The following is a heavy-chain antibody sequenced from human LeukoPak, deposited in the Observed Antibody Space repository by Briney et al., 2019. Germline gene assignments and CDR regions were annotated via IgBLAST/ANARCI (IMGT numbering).Heavy chain of an antibody. D-gene: IGHD2-15*01. J-gene: IGHJ4*02. Sequence: PSETLSFTCTVSGGSISDNYWSWIRQPPGNGLEWIGYAYYSGHTNYNSSLKSRVTMSLDTSKSQFSLRLSSVTAADTAVYFCARNPFATPFDYWGPGTLVTVSS. V-gene: IGHV4-59*08. CDR3: ARNPFATPFDY. CDR2: AYYSGHT. CDR1: GGSISDNY.